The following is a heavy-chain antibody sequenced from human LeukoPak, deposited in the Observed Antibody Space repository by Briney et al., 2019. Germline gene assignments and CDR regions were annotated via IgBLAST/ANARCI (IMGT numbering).Heavy chain of an antibody. J-gene: IGHJ6*02. CDR2: ISAGGST. CDR3: AREAGYNWNYWAYGMDV. D-gene: IGHD1-7*01. CDR1: GFTFSSHA. Sequence: PGGSLRLSCAASGFTFSSHAISWVRQAPGKGLEWVSVISAGGSTYYADSVKGRFTISRDNSKNTLYLQMNSLRAEDTAVYYCAREAGYNWNYWAYGMDVWGQGTTVTVSS. V-gene: IGHV3-23*01.